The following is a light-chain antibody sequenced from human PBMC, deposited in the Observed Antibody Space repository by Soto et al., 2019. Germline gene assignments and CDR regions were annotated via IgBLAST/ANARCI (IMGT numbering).Light chain of an antibody. CDR3: QQSGVSPLT. CDR1: QNVYINS. Sequence: EIVLTQSPGTLSLSPGERVTLSCRASQNVYINSLAWYQQKPGQTPRLLIYGASTRAAAVPDRFSGSGSGTDFALSSDGLEPEDFAIYYCQQSGVSPLTFGPGTRVD. CDR2: GAS. V-gene: IGKV3-20*01. J-gene: IGKJ3*01.